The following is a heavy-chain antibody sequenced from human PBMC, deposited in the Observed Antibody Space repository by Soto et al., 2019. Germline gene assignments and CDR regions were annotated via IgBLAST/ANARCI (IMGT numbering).Heavy chain of an antibody. J-gene: IGHJ4*02. V-gene: IGHV3-33*01. CDR3: ARDVGYYDSSGYSDY. Sequence: GGSLRLSCAASGFTFSSYGMHWVRQAPGKGLEWVAVIWYDGSNKYYADSVKGRFTISRDNSKNTLYLQMDSLRAEDTAVYYCARDVGYYDSSGYSDYWGQGTLVTVSS. D-gene: IGHD3-22*01. CDR2: IWYDGSNK. CDR1: GFTFSSYG.